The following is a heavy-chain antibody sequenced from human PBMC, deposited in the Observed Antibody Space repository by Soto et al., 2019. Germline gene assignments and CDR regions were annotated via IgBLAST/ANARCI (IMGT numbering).Heavy chain of an antibody. J-gene: IGHJ4*02. CDR2: IYYSGST. Sequence: SETLSLTCTVSGGSISSYYWSWIRQPPGKGLEWIGYIYYSGSTNYNPSLKSRVTISVDTSKNQFSLKLSSVTAADTAVYYCARAGSGYDLGYWGQGTLVTVSS. D-gene: IGHD5-12*01. V-gene: IGHV4-59*01. CDR3: ARAGSGYDLGY. CDR1: GGSISSYY.